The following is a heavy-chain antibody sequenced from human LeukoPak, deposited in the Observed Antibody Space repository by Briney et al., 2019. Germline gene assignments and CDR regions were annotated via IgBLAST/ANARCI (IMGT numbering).Heavy chain of an antibody. Sequence: GASVKVSCKASGGTFSSYAISWVRQAPGQGLEWMGGIIPIFGTANYAQKFQGRVTITADESTSTAYMELSSLRSEDTAVYYCARETLQLNYYDSSGYPMYFDYWGQGTLVTVSS. J-gene: IGHJ4*02. D-gene: IGHD3-22*01. CDR2: IIPIFGTA. CDR1: GGTFSSYA. CDR3: ARETLQLNYYDSSGYPMYFDY. V-gene: IGHV1-69*13.